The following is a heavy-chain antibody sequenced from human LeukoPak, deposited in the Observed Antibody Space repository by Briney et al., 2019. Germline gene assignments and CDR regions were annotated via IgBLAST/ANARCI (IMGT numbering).Heavy chain of an antibody. CDR3: AREGVQTTVDAFDI. Sequence: PGGSLRLSCAASGFTLKIYPMHWVRQAPGKGLECLSVISHDGSDKNNADSVKGRFIISRDNSKNTVYLQLNSLRPEDTAMYYCAREGVQTTVDAFDIWGLGTMVIVSS. CDR1: GFTLKIYP. D-gene: IGHD4-17*01. CDR2: ISHDGSDK. J-gene: IGHJ3*02. V-gene: IGHV3-30*04.